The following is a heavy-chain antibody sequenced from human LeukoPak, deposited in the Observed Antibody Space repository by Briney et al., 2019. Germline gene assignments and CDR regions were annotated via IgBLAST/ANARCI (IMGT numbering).Heavy chain of an antibody. D-gene: IGHD3-3*01. J-gene: IGHJ3*02. V-gene: IGHV1-8*03. CDR3: ARGRSWSGYPDDAFDI. CDR1: GYTFTSYD. CDR2: MNPNSGNT. Sequence: ASVKVSCKASGYTFTSYDINWVRQATGQGLEWMGWMNPNSGNTGYAQKFQGRVTITRNTSISTACMELSSLRSEDTAVYYCARGRSWSGYPDDAFDIWGQGTMVTVSS.